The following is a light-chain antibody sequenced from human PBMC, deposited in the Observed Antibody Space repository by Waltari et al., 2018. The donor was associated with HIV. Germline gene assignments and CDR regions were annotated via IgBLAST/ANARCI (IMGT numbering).Light chain of an antibody. CDR2: RDN. Sequence: SVLTQPPSASGTPGQSVTISCSGSSANVGHTVYWYQQLPGTAPKVLIYRDNQRPSGVPDRFSGSRSGTSASLDVSGLRSEDEANYFCAAWDDILSGWVFGGGTKLTVL. V-gene: IGLV1-47*01. J-gene: IGLJ3*02. CDR3: AAWDDILSGWV. CDR1: SANVGHT.